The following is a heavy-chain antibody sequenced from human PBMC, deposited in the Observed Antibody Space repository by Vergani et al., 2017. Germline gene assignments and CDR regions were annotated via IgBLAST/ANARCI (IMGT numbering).Heavy chain of an antibody. V-gene: IGHV1-69*13. J-gene: IGHJ4*02. Sequence: QVQLVQSGAEVKKPGSSVKVSCKASGGPFKNSAFSWVRQVPGQGLEWMGRIITFFGTTDYAQKFQGRFTITADESTSTAYMELSSLRSEDTAVYYCARVAGNYYDSSGYSDYWGQGTLVTVSS. CDR1: GGPFKNSA. D-gene: IGHD3-22*01. CDR3: ARVAGNYYDSSGYSDY. CDR2: IITFFGTT.